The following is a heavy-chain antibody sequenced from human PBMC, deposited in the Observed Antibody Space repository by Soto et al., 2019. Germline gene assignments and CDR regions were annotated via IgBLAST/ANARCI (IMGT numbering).Heavy chain of an antibody. V-gene: IGHV3-23*01. CDR3: ATYSSPFDY. D-gene: IGHD6-13*01. CDR1: EFSFSSYA. CDR2: ISATGTTT. J-gene: IGHJ4*02. Sequence: GGSLRLSCAAPEFSFSSYALNWVRQAPGKGLEWVSAISATGTTTYYADSVKGRFTISRDNSKRTLFLQMDSLSPEDTAVYYCATYSSPFDYWGQGTLVTVSS.